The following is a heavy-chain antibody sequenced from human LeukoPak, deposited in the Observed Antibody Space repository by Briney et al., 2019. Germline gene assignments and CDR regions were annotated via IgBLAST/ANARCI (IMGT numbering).Heavy chain of an antibody. CDR1: AVYIMSYF. CDR3: ARHVGYYDGSGYLYDWYFDL. Sequence: SETLSLTCTVSAVYIMSYFWRWIRQPPGKGLEWIGYIYYSGSTNFNPSLKSRVTISVDTSKNQFALKLRSVTDADTPGYYCARHVGYYDGSGYLYDWYFDLWGRGPLVTLSS. V-gene: IGHV4-59*08. CDR2: IYYSGST. J-gene: IGHJ2*01. D-gene: IGHD3-22*01.